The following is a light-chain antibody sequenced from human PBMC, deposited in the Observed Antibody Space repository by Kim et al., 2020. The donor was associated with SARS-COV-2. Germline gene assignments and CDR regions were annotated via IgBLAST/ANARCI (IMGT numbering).Light chain of an antibody. CDR1: TGAVTGGHY. J-gene: IGLJ1*01. CDR2: DTS. Sequence: GTVTLTCGASTGAVTGGHYPYWSQQKPGQAPRTLFYDTSNKHSWTPARFSGSLLGGKAALTLSGAQPEDEAEYYCLLSYSGASYVFGTGTKVTVL. V-gene: IGLV7-46*01. CDR3: LLSYSGASYV.